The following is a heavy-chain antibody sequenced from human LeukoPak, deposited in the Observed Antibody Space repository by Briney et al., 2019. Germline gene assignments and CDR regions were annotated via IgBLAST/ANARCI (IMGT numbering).Heavy chain of an antibody. J-gene: IGHJ4*02. CDR2: ISSSSSYI. D-gene: IGHD1-26*01. Sequence: PGGSLRLSRAASGFTFSSYSMNWVRQAPGKGLEWVSSISSSSSYIYYADSVKGRFTISRDNAKNSLYLQMNSLRAEDMAVYYCARRRERAFDYWGQGTLVTVSS. CDR1: GFTFSSYS. V-gene: IGHV3-21*01. CDR3: ARRRERAFDY.